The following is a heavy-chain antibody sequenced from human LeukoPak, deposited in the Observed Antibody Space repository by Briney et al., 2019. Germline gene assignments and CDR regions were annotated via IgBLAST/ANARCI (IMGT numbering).Heavy chain of an antibody. D-gene: IGHD4-23*01. Sequence: SETLSLSCTVSGGSISSYYWSWIRQPAGKGLEWIGRIYTSGSTNYNPSLKSRVTMSVDTSKNQFSLKLSSVTAADTAVYYCARDDYGGSPYYYYYMDVWGKGTTVTVSS. CDR1: GGSISSYY. CDR2: IYTSGST. CDR3: ARDDYGGSPYYYYYMDV. V-gene: IGHV4-4*07. J-gene: IGHJ6*03.